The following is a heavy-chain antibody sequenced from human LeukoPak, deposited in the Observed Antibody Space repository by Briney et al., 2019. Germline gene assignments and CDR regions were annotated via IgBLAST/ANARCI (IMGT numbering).Heavy chain of an antibody. V-gene: IGHV1-18*01. CDR2: ISAYNGNT. CDR3: ARDRVNYDILTGRSRDFDY. D-gene: IGHD3-9*01. J-gene: IGHJ4*02. Sequence: ASVKVSCKASGGTFSSYAISWVRQAPGQGLEWMGWISAYNGNTNYAQKLQGRVTMTTDTSTSTAYMELRSLRSDDTAVYYCARDRVNYDILTGRSRDFDYWGQGTLVTVSS. CDR1: GGTFSSYA.